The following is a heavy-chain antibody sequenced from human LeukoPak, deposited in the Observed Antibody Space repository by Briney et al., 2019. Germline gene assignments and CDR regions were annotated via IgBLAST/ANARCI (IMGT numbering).Heavy chain of an antibody. Sequence: GGSLRLSCEASGFTFSTSWMDWVRQAPGKGLEWVANIKPDGSEKFSVDSVKGRFTISRDNAKNSLYLQMNSLRVEDTAVYYCARDRGYRSFDYWGQGTLVTVSS. CDR1: GFTFSTSW. D-gene: IGHD6-19*01. V-gene: IGHV3-7*01. CDR3: ARDRGYRSFDY. J-gene: IGHJ4*02. CDR2: IKPDGSEK.